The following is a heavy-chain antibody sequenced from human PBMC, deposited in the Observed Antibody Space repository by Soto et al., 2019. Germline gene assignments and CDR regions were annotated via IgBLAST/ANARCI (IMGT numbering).Heavy chain of an antibody. CDR3: GRDGALGDTAVVDS. CDR1: GFTFSTYG. J-gene: IGHJ4*02. CDR2: IWYDGSNK. Sequence: QVQLVESGGGVVQPGKSLRLSCAASGFTFSTYGMHWVRQAPGKGLEWVAVIWYDGSNKYHGDSLKGRFTISRDNSKNTCYLQITNLRAEDTAVYYCGRDGALGDTAVVDSWGQGTLVTVSS. D-gene: IGHD5-18*01. V-gene: IGHV3-33*01.